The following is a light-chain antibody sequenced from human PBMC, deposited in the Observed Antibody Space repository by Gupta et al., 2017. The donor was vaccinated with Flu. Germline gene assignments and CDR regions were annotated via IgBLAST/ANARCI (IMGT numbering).Light chain of an antibody. CDR2: KAS. J-gene: IGKJ1*01. V-gene: IGKV1-5*03. CDR3: QQYSRSWT. Sequence: DIQMTQSPSTLSASVGDRVTITCRASQSISTWLAWYQQTPGKVPKVLISKASSLENGVPSRFSGSGSGTEFTLTISSLQPGDFGTYYCQQYSRSWTFGQGTKVEIK. CDR1: QSISTW.